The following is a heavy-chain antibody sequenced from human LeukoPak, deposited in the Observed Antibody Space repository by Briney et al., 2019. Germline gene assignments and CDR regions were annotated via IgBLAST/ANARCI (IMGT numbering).Heavy chain of an antibody. CDR2: IIPIFGIT. CDR3: ARGVGATGEDAFDI. CDR1: GGTFSNYG. J-gene: IGHJ3*02. V-gene: IGHV1-69*04. D-gene: IGHD1-26*01. Sequence: ASVKVSCKASGGTFSNYGISWVRQAPGQGLEWMGRIIPIFGITNYAQKFQGRVTITADKSTSTAYMELSSLRSEDTAIYYCARGVGATGEDAFDIWGHGTMVTVSS.